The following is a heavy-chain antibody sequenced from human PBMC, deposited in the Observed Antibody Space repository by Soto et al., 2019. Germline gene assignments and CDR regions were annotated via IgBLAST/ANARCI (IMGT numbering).Heavy chain of an antibody. Sequence: PSETLSLPCAVYGGSFSGYYWSWIRQPPGKGLEWIGEINHSGSTNYNPSLKSRVTISVDTSKNQFSLKLSSVTAADTAVYYCARAAYYGSGIHWGQGTLVTVSS. D-gene: IGHD3-10*01. V-gene: IGHV4-34*01. CDR3: ARAAYYGSGIH. J-gene: IGHJ4*02. CDR1: GGSFSGYY. CDR2: INHSGST.